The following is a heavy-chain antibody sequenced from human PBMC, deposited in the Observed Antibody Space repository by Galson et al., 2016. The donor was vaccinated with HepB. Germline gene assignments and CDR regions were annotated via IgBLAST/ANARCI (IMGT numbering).Heavy chain of an antibody. J-gene: IGHJ6*02. Sequence: SLRLSCAASGFTFGDYAMSWFRQAPGKGLEWVGFIRSKAYGGTTEYAASVKGRFTISRDDSKSIAYLQTNSLKTEDTAVYYCTRYFSSTSCYWFGYYYYYGIDVWGQGTTVTVSS. D-gene: IGHD2-2*01. CDR1: GFTFGDYA. CDR3: TRYFSSTSCYWFGYYYYYGIDV. V-gene: IGHV3-49*03. CDR2: IRSKAYGGTT.